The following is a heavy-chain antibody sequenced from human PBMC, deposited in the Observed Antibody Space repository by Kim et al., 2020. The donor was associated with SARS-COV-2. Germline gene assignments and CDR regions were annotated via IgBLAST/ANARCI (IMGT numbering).Heavy chain of an antibody. J-gene: IGHJ4*01. V-gene: IGHV3-21*01. CDR3: ARVGYSSGWKEGYYFDY. D-gene: IGHD6-19*01. Sequence: GGSLRLSCAASGYTFSSYSMNWVRQAPGKGLEWVSSISSSSTYIYYADSVKGRLTVSRDNAKNALYLQMNSLRAEDTAVYYCARVGYSSGWKEGYYFDY. CDR1: GYTFSSYS. CDR2: ISSSSTYI.